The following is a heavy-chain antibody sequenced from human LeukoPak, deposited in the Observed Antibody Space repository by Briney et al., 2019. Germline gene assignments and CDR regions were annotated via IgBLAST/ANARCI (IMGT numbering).Heavy chain of an antibody. V-gene: IGHV3-21*01. J-gene: IGHJ4*02. D-gene: IGHD5-18*01. Sequence: GGSLRLSCAASGFTFSSYSMNWVRQAPGKGLEWVSSISSSSSYIYYADSVKGRFTISRDNAKNSLYLQMNSPRAEDTAVYYCAKSPGAPGLSWIQLWFHLDYWGQGTLVTVSS. CDR1: GFTFSSYS. CDR3: AKSPGAPGLSWIQLWFHLDY. CDR2: ISSSSSYI.